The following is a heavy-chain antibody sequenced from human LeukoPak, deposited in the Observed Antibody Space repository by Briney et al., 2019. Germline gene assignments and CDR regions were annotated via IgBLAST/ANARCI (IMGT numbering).Heavy chain of an antibody. Sequence: GGSLRLSCAASGFTFSTYSMNWVRQAPGKGLEWVSYISSSSSTIYYADSVKGRFTVSRDNSKNTLYLQMNSLRAEDTAIYYCAKDLSYSVSRSFDYWGQGTLVTVSS. CDR1: GFTFSTYS. CDR3: AKDLSYSVSRSFDY. J-gene: IGHJ4*02. D-gene: IGHD5/OR15-5a*01. V-gene: IGHV3-48*01. CDR2: ISSSSSTI.